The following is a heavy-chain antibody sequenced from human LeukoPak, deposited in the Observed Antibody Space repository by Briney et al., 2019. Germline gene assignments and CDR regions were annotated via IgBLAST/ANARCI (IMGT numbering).Heavy chain of an antibody. Sequence: GGSLRLSCAASGFTFSSYWMSWVRQAPGKGLEWVANIKQDGSEKYYVDSVKGRFTISRDNAKNSLYLQMNSLRAEDTAVYYCARVDRNYDFWSGYLSHYYYYYGMDVWGQGTTVTVSS. J-gene: IGHJ6*02. D-gene: IGHD3-3*01. CDR1: GFTFSSYW. V-gene: IGHV3-7*01. CDR2: IKQDGSEK. CDR3: ARVDRNYDFWSGYLSHYYYYYGMDV.